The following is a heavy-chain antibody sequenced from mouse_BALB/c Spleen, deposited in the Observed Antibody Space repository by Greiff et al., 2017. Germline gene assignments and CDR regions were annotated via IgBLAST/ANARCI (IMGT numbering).Heavy chain of an antibody. CDR3: ARHVLGYYGRFAY. D-gene: IGHD1-2*01. V-gene: IGHV5-12-1*01. J-gene: IGHJ3*01. CDR1: GFAFSSYD. Sequence: EVQLVESGGGLVKPGGSLKLSCAASGFAFSSYDMSWVRQTPEKRLEWVAYISSGGGSTYYPDTVKGRFTISRDNAKNTLYLQMSSLKSEDTAMYYCARHVLGYYGRFAYWGQGTLVTVSA. CDR2: ISSGGGST.